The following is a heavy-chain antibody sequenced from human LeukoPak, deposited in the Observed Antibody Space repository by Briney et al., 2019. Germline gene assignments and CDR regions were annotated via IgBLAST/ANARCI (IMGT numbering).Heavy chain of an antibody. CDR1: GFTFSAFA. CDR2: ISATGGTT. Sequence: PGGSLRLSCAASGFTFSAFAMSWVRQAPGKGLQWVSAISATGGTTYYADSVKGRFTPSRDNSKNVLYLQLSSLRAEDTAIYYCAKGKQTAFLDWFDPWGQGTLVTVSS. D-gene: IGHD2-21*02. CDR3: AKGKQTAFLDWFDP. V-gene: IGHV3-23*01. J-gene: IGHJ5*02.